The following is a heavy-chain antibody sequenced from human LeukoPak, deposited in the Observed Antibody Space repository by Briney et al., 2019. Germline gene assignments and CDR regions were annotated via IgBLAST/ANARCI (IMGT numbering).Heavy chain of an antibody. CDR2: IYYSGST. D-gene: IGHD4-11*01. CDR1: GGSISSGDYY. J-gene: IGHJ5*02. Sequence: SETLSLTCTVSGGSISSGDYYWSWIRQPPGKSLEWIGYIYYSGSTYYNPSLKSRVTISVDTSKNQFSLKLSSVTAADTAVYYCAREDSNYWFDPWGQGTLVTVSS. CDR3: AREDSNYWFDP. V-gene: IGHV4-30-4*08.